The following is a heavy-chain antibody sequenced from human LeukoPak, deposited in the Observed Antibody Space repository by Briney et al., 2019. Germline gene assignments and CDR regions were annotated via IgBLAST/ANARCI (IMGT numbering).Heavy chain of an antibody. CDR2: ISYRGST. CDR3: ARISQSSGGFYY. Sequence: PSETLSLTCTVSGGSISSSGGFYWSWIRQHPGNGLEWIGFISYRGSTYYNPSLKSRVSMSVDTSRSQFSLRLSSVTDDDTAVYYCARISQSSGGFYYWGQGTLVTVSS. V-gene: IGHV4-31*02. CDR1: GGSISSSGGFY. D-gene: IGHD2-15*01. J-gene: IGHJ4*02.